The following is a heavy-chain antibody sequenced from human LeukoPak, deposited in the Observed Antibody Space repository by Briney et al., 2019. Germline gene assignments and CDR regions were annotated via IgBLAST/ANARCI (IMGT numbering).Heavy chain of an antibody. CDR2: IFPGDSET. D-gene: IGHD6-13*01. CDR3: ARRTAAGTL. V-gene: IGHV5-51*01. J-gene: IGHJ4*02. CDR1: GYSFTSYW. Sequence: GESLQISCKGSGYSFTSYWIGWVRQMPGKGLEWMGIIFPGDSETRYSPSFLGQVTISADKSISTAYLQWASLKASDTAMYYCARRTAAGTLWGQGTLVTVSS.